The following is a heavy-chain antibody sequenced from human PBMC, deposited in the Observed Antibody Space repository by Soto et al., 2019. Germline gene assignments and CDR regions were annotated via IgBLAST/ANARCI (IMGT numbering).Heavy chain of an antibody. V-gene: IGHV4-31*03. CDR3: ASGHDAYKVRY. Sequence: QVQLQESGPGLVKPSQTLSLTCTVSGGSISSGGTGSYWTWIRQLPGKGLEWIGYIYYTGKTYSNPSLKSRPTISIDTSENQFSLKLTSVTAADTAVYFCASGHDAYKVRYWGQGTLVTVSS. D-gene: IGHD1-1*01. J-gene: IGHJ4*02. CDR1: GGSISSGGTGSY. CDR2: IYYTGKT.